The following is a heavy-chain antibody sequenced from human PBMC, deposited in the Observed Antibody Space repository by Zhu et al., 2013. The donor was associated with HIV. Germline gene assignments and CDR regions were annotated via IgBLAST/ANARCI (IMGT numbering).Heavy chain of an antibody. CDR2: IIPIFGTA. D-gene: IGHD3-22*01. V-gene: IGHV1-69*01. J-gene: IGHJ3*02. CDR3: ARKYYYDSSGYARAFDI. CDR1: GGTFSSYA. Sequence: QVQLVQSGAEVKKPGSSVKVSCKASGGTFSSYAISWVRQAPGQGLEWMGGIIPIFGTANYAQKFQGRVTITADESTSTAYMELSSLRSEDTAVYYCARKYYYDSSGYARAFDIWGQGDNGTPSLQ.